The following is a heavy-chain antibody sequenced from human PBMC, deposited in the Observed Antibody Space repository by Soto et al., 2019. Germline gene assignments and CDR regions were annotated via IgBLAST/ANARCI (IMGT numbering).Heavy chain of an antibody. V-gene: IGHV3-30-3*01. CDR3: ARDSHYRYGYDIYYYYYGMDV. Sequence: GGSLRLSCAASGFTFSRYAMHWVRQAPGKGLEWVAVISYDGSNKYYADSVKGRFTISRDNSKNTLYLQMNSLRAEDTAVYYCARDSHYRYGYDIYYYYYGMDVWGQGTTVTVSS. J-gene: IGHJ6*02. CDR2: ISYDGSNK. D-gene: IGHD5-18*01. CDR1: GFTFSRYA.